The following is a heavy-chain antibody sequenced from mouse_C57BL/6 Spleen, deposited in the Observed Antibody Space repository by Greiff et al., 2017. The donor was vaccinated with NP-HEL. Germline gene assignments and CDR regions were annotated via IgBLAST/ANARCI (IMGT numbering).Heavy chain of an antibody. J-gene: IGHJ3*01. Sequence: QVQLKESGAELVRPGASVTLSCKASGYTFTDYEMHWVKQTPVHGLEWIGAIDPETGGTAYNQKFKGKAILTADKSSSTAYMELRSLTSEDSAVYYCIYGNLFAYWGQGTLVTVSA. V-gene: IGHV1-15*01. CDR1: GYTFTDYE. CDR2: IDPETGGT. CDR3: IYGNLFAY. D-gene: IGHD2-1*01.